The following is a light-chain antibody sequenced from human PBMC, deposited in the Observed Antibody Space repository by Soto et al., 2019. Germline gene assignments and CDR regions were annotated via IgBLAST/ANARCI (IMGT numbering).Light chain of an antibody. CDR1: QVISIY. V-gene: IGKV1-9*01. CDR2: AAS. Sequence: EITQSPTFLSASVGDLVTMTCRASQVISIYLAWYQQKPGNAPKLLIYAASTLQSGVPSRFSGSGSGTEFTLTISYLQPEDCTTYYCQLLNSHPLTSGGGSMA. CDR3: QLLNSHPLT. J-gene: IGKJ4*01.